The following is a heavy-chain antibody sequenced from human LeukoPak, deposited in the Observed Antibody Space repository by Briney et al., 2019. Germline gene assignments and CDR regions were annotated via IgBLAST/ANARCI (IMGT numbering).Heavy chain of an antibody. CDR1: GFTVTSNY. Sequence: GGSLSLSCAASGFTVTSNYMSWVRQAPGKGLEWVSSISGSTVYIYYADSVKGRFTISRDNSKNTLYLQMDSLRSEDTAVYYCARDFFPVVDSTWYEIGYWGQGTLVIVSS. D-gene: IGHD2-21*01. J-gene: IGHJ4*02. V-gene: IGHV3-21*04. CDR3: ARDFFPVVDSTWYEIGY. CDR2: ISGSTVYI.